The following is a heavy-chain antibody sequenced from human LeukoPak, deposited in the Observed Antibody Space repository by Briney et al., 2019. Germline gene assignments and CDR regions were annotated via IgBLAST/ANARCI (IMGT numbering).Heavy chain of an antibody. V-gene: IGHV4-34*01. Sequence: PSETLSLTCVVYGGAFSGYFWSWIRQPPGKGLEWIGEITPSGSTNYSPSLKSRVSISIDTSKKKLSLRLTSVTAADSAVYYCASSFYYDSRDYWGQGTLVTVSS. D-gene: IGHD3-22*01. CDR2: ITPSGST. J-gene: IGHJ4*02. CDR1: GGAFSGYF. CDR3: ASSFYYDSRDY.